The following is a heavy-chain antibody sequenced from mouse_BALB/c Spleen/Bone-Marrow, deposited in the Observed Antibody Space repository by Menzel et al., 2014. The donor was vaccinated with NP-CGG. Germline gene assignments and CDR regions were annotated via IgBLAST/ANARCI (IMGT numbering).Heavy chain of an antibody. J-gene: IGHJ4*01. V-gene: IGHV1-18*01. CDR2: INPYNGGT. CDR1: GYSITGYT. CDR3: ARASAMDY. Sequence: VQLQQSGPELVKPGTSMKISCKASGYSITGYTMNWVKQSPGKNLEWIGLINPYNGGTSYNQKFKDKATLTVDKSSSTAYMELLNLTSEXXXXXXYARASAMDYWGQGTSVTVSS.